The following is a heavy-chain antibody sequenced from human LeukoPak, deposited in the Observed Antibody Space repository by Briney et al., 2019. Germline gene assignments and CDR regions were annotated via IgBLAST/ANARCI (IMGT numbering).Heavy chain of an antibody. CDR1: GFTFSSYG. J-gene: IGHJ4*02. V-gene: IGHV3-30*02. CDR3: AKDPAYSGWISKIDY. D-gene: IGHD2-21*01. Sequence: GGPLRLSCAASGFTFSSYGMHWVRQTPGKGLEWVAFIRYDGSNKYYADSVKGRFTISRDNSKNTLYLQMNSLRAEDTAVYYCAKDPAYSGWISKIDYWGQGTLVTVSS. CDR2: IRYDGSNK.